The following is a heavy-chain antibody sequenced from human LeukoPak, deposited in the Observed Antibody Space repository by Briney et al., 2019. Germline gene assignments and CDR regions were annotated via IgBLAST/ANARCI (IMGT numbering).Heavy chain of an antibody. Sequence: GGALRLSFVASVCTFINAWMRGVRQPPGRGGEGVGRIKSKTDGGTTDYTAPVKGRFTIQKDHSKNTLHLQMNSLKTEDTAVYYGTGEHCSSTSCYGQDYWGQRTLVTVSS. V-gene: IGHV3-15*01. CDR2: IKSKTDGGTT. D-gene: IGHD2-2*01. CDR1: VCTFINAW. J-gene: IGHJ4*02. CDR3: TGEHCSSTSCYGQDY.